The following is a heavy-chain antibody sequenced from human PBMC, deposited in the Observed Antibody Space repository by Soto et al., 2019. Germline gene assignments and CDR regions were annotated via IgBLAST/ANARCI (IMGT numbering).Heavy chain of an antibody. V-gene: IGHV1-18*01. J-gene: IGHJ3*02. CDR1: GYTFNTYG. CDR3: XXXXXXXXXXXXFDT. Sequence: QVQLVQSGGEVKKPGASLKVSCKASGYTFNTYGISWVRQAPGQGLXXRGGINGYIDYTEYAQKVQGRVTLSTDTXXXXXXXXXXXXXXXXXXXXXXXXXXXXXXXXXXFDTWGQGTMVTVTS. CDR2: INGYIDYT.